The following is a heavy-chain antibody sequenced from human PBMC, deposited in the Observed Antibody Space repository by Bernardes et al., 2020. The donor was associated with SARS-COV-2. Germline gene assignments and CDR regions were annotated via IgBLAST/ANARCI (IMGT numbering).Heavy chain of an antibody. CDR1: GGSISSYY. D-gene: IGHD6-13*01. CDR2: IYYSGST. CDR3: ARQGILQSSWFDP. J-gene: IGHJ5*02. V-gene: IGHV4-59*08. Sequence: TLSLTCTVSGGSISSYYWSWIRQPPGKGLEWIGYIYYSGSTNYNPSLKSRVTISVDTSKNQFSLKLSSVTAADTAVYYCARQGILQSSWFDPWGQGTLVTVSS.